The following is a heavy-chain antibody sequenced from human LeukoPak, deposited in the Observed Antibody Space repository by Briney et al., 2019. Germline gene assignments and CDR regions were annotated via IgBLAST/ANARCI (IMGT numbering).Heavy chain of an antibody. CDR1: GGSITSGDYY. J-gene: IGHJ5*02. V-gene: IGHV4-34*01. D-gene: IGHD3-3*01. CDR3: ARGVRIAELRFLEWLPNPHNWFDP. CDR2: INHSGST. Sequence: PSETLSLTYTVSGGSITSGDYYWSWIRQPPGKGLEWIGEINHSGSTNYNPSLKSRVTISVDTSKNQFTLKLSSVTAADTAVYYCARGVRIAELRFLEWLPNPHNWFDPWGQGTLVTVSS.